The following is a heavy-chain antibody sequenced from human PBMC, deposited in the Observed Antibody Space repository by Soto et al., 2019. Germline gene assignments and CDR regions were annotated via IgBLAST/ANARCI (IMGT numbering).Heavy chain of an antibody. CDR2: IYPGDSDA. Sequence: GESLKISCKASGRAFINHWIRWVRQMPGKGLEWMGIIYPGDSDARYSPSFAGQVTISVDKSITTAYLHWSSLEASDSAVYYCARQGDMAATPADAFDIWGQGTLVTVSS. J-gene: IGHJ3*02. CDR1: GRAFINHW. D-gene: IGHD6-19*01. V-gene: IGHV5-51*01. CDR3: ARQGDMAATPADAFDI.